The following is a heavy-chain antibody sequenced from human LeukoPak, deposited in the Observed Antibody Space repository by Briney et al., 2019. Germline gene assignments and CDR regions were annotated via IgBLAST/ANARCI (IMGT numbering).Heavy chain of an antibody. CDR2: INHSGST. CDR3: TRGLWFGELSNP. J-gene: IGHJ5*02. CDR1: GGSFSGYY. D-gene: IGHD3-10*01. V-gene: IGHV4-34*01. Sequence: SETLSLTCAVYGGSFSGYYWSWIRQPPGKGLEWIGEINHSGSTNYNPSPKSRVTISVDTSKNQFSLKLSSVTAADTAVYYCTRGLWFGELSNPWGQGTLVTVSS.